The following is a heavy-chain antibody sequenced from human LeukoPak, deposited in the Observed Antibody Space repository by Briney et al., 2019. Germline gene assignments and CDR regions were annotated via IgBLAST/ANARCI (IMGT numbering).Heavy chain of an antibody. Sequence: ASVKVSCKASGYTFTSYGISWVRQAPGQGLEWMGWISAYNGNTNYAQKLQGRVTMTTDTSTSTAYKELRSLRSDDTAVYYCAREGTYSGSYEDYWGQGTLVTVSS. CDR2: ISAYNGNT. D-gene: IGHD1-26*01. CDR1: GYTFTSYG. J-gene: IGHJ4*02. CDR3: AREGTYSGSYEDY. V-gene: IGHV1-18*01.